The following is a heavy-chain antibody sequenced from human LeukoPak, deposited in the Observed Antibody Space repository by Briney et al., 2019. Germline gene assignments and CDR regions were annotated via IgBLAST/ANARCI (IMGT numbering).Heavy chain of an antibody. J-gene: IGHJ4*02. Sequence: SETLSLTCTVSGRSISSYYWSWIRQTPGKGLEWMGDIYYRGSTNYNPPRKRRVTISVDTSKNQFSLKLSSVPAADTAVYYCARHTDIAPLSSLTYWGQGTLVTVSS. V-gene: IGHV4-59*08. CDR2: IYYRGST. CDR1: GRSISSYY. D-gene: IGHD6-13*01. CDR3: ARHTDIAPLSSLTY.